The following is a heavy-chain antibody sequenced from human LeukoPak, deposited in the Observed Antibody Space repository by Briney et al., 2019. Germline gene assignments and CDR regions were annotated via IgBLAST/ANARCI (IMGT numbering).Heavy chain of an antibody. CDR3: ARTTLLRYFDWLSDDAFDI. V-gene: IGHV3-23*01. D-gene: IGHD3-9*01. CDR1: GFAFSNHV. CDR2: ITGSGDRA. Sequence: GGSLRLSCAASGFAFSNHVMSWVRQAPGKGLEWVSEITGSGDRANYADSLKGRFTISRDNSKNTLYLQMNSLRAEDTAVYYCARTTLLRYFDWLSDDAFDIWGQGTMVTVSS. J-gene: IGHJ3*02.